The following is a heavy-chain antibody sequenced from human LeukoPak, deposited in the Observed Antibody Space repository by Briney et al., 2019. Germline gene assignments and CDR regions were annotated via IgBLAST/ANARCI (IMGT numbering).Heavy chain of an antibody. D-gene: IGHD6-19*01. CDR3: VKPDSSGWLRYYFDY. Sequence: GGSLRLSCSASGFTFSNYAMHWVRQAPGKGLEYVSAISSDGGGAYYADSMKGRFTISRDNSKNTLYLQMSSLRAADTALYYCVKPDSSGWLRYYFDYWGQGTLVTVSS. V-gene: IGHV3-64D*06. J-gene: IGHJ4*02. CDR1: GFTFSNYA. CDR2: ISSDGGGA.